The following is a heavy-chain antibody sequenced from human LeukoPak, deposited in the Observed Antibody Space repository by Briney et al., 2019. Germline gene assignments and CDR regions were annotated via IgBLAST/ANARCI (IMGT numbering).Heavy chain of an antibody. Sequence: ASVKVSCKASAYSFTSNGISWVGQAPGQGLELMGWISAYNGNTNYAQKLQGRVTMTTDTSTSSAYMELRSLSPHVSSVSYCARDLNYYDSSDYYARSLYWGQGTLVTVSS. V-gene: IGHV1-18*01. J-gene: IGHJ4*02. CDR2: ISAYNGNT. CDR3: ARDLNYYDSSDYYARSLY. CDR1: AYSFTSNG. D-gene: IGHD3-22*01.